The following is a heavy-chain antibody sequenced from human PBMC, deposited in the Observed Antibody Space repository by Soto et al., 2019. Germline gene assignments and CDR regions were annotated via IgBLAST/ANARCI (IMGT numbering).Heavy chain of an antibody. V-gene: IGHV4-4*07. J-gene: IGHJ5*02. CDR3: VRDVPAAGTDWFDP. Sequence: KASETLSLTCTVSGGSINNYWWSWIRQAADKRLEWIGRLHSTGATNYNPSLMSRVTMSVDKSKNQFSLNLASVTAADTAVYYCVRDVPAAGTDWFDPWGQGTLVTVSS. CDR2: LHSTGAT. D-gene: IGHD6-13*01. CDR1: GGSINNYW.